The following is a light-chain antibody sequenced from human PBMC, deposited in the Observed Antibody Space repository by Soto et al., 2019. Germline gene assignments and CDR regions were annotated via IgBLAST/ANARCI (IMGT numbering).Light chain of an antibody. CDR3: HKYGTSTQT. CDR1: QSVLYRSNKKNY. J-gene: IGKJ1*01. V-gene: IGKV4-1*01. CDR2: DES. Sequence: DTVMTQSPDSLTVSLCERATINCKSIQSVLYRSNKKNYLAWYQQKPGQAPTILIYDESSRASGLPDRLSGSGSETDLNLTVSRLELEDFAVYFCHKYGTSTQTFGQGTKVDIK.